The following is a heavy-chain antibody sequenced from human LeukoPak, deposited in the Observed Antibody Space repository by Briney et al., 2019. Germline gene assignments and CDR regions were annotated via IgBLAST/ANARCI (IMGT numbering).Heavy chain of an antibody. D-gene: IGHD3-10*01. CDR2: ISSSSSTI. CDR3: ARAPILLWFGELSMSNAFDI. J-gene: IGHJ3*02. V-gene: IGHV3-48*01. Sequence: GGSLRLSCAASGCTFSSYSMTWVRQAPGKGLEWVSYISSSSSTIYYADSVKGRFTISRDNAKNSLYLQMNSLRAEDTAVYYCARAPILLWFGELSMSNAFDIWGQGTMVTVSS. CDR1: GCTFSSYS.